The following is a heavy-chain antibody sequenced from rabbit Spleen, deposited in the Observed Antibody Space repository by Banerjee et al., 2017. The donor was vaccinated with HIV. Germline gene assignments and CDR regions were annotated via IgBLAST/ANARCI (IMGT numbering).Heavy chain of an antibody. V-gene: IGHV1S45*01. J-gene: IGHJ4*01. CDR1: GFSFSDRDV. Sequence: QEPLEESGGGLVKPEGSLTLTCKASGFSFSDRDVMCWVRQAPGKGLEWIACIYAGGSSSTYYASWAKGRFTISRSSSTTVDLKMTSLTGADTATYFCARGAWSTDCMNLWGQGTLVTVS. CDR3: ARGAWSTDCMNL. CDR2: IYAGGSSST. D-gene: IGHD7-1*01.